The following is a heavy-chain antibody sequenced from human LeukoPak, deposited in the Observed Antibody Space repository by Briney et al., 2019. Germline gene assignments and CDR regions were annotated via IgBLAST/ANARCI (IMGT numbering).Heavy chain of an antibody. J-gene: IGHJ5*02. V-gene: IGHV4-61*02. CDR2: IYTSGST. CDR1: GGSITSDSYY. Sequence: SETLSLTCTVSGGSITSDSYYWSWIRQPAGKGLEWIGRIYTSGSTNYSPSLKSRVTISVDTSKNQFSLKLSSVTAADTAVYYCARDHLNFGGSQLFEPWGQGTLVTVSS. CDR3: ARDHLNFGGSQLFEP. D-gene: IGHD3-3*01.